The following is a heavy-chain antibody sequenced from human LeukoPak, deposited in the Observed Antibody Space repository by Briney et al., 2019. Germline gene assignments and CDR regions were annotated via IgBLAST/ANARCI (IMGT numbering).Heavy chain of an antibody. D-gene: IGHD5-12*01. J-gene: IGHJ6*03. CDR3: ARDLGGSSYDWSMDV. CDR1: GGPISSYY. Sequence: SETLSLTCTVSGGPISSYYWSWIRQPPGKGLEWIGYIHYSGSTNYNPSLNSRVTISVDTSKNQFSLKLSSVTAADTAVYYCARDLGGSSYDWSMDVWGKGTTVTVSS. V-gene: IGHV4-59*01. CDR2: IHYSGST.